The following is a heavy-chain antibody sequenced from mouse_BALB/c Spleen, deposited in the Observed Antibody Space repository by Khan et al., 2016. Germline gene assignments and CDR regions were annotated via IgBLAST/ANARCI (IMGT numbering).Heavy chain of an antibody. V-gene: IGHV5-6-5*01. Sequence: EVELVESGGGLVKPGGSLKLSCAASGFTFSSYDMSWVRQTPEKRLEWVASISSGGSTYYPDSLKGRFTIARDNDWNIVYLQMSMLRSEDTDMYTCARGRWIYYDYGGVAYWGQGTLVTVSA. J-gene: IGHJ3*01. CDR3: ARGRWIYYDYGGVAY. D-gene: IGHD2-4*01. CDR1: GFTFSSYD. CDR2: ISSGGST.